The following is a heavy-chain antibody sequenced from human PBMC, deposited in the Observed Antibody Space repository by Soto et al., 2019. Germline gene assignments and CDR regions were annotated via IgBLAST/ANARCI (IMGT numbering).Heavy chain of an antibody. Sequence: PSETLSLTCTVSGGSISSDYWSWIRQPPGKGLEWIGYIYYSGSTNYNPSLKSRVTISVDTSKNQFSLKLSSVTAADTAVYYCASSSYYDFWSGYSPFDYWGQGTLVTVSS. CDR3: ASSSYYDFWSGYSPFDY. J-gene: IGHJ4*02. V-gene: IGHV4-59*08. CDR1: GGSISSDY. D-gene: IGHD3-3*01. CDR2: IYYSGST.